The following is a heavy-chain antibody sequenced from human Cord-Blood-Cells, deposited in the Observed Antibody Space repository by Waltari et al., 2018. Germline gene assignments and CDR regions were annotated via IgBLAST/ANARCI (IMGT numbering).Heavy chain of an antibody. V-gene: IGHV4-34*01. CDR1: GGSFSGYY. Sequence: QVQLQQWGAGLLKPSETLSLTCAVYGGSFSGYYWSWIRQPPGKGLEWIGEINHSGSTNYNPSLKSRVTISVDTSKNQFSLKLSSVTAADTAVYYCARGVRAWGMVVPAAIWVDYWGQGTLVTVSS. J-gene: IGHJ4*02. D-gene: IGHD2-2*02. CDR2: INHSGST. CDR3: ARGVRAWGMVVPAAIWVDY.